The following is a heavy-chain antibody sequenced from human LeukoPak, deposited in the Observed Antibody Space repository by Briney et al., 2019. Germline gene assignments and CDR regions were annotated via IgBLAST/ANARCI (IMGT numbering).Heavy chain of an antibody. Sequence: ASVKVSCKASGGTFSSYAISWVRQAPGQGLEWMGRIIPIFGIANYAQKFQGRVTITADKSTSTAYMELSSLRSEDTAVYYCARDIRDCSSTSCYNWFDPWGQGTLVTVSS. J-gene: IGHJ5*02. CDR1: GGTFSSYA. CDR2: IIPIFGIA. V-gene: IGHV1-69*04. D-gene: IGHD2-2*01. CDR3: ARDIRDCSSTSCYNWFDP.